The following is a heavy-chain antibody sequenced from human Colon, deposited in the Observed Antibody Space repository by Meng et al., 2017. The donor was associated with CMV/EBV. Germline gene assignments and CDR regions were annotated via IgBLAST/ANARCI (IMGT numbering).Heavy chain of an antibody. CDR3: ARDDPGDPLDF. V-gene: IGHV1-18*01. CDR1: GYTFTSYD. Sequence: QVQLVQSGAEVKKSGASVKVSCKASGYTFTSYDINWVRQAPGQGLEWMGYIRGHNGDTSYAQKDQGRLTLTTDAARNTAYMELTSLTYDDTAVYYCARDDPGDPLDFWGQGTLVTVSS. J-gene: IGHJ4*02. D-gene: IGHD3-16*01. CDR2: IRGHNGDT.